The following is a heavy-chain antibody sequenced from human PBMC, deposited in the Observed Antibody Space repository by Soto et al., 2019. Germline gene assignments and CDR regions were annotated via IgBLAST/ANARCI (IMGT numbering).Heavy chain of an antibody. D-gene: IGHD2-15*01. CDR3: ARSEEDSDYYYYGMDV. Sequence: SQTLSLTCVGSGDTISSNSVAWNWVRQSPSRGLEWLGRTYYRSRWYSDYAVSVRSRIDINADTSKNQVSLQLNSVTPEDTAVNYCARSEEDSDYYYYGMDVWGQGTTVTV. CDR1: GDTISSNSVA. V-gene: IGHV6-1*01. CDR2: TYYRSRWYS. J-gene: IGHJ6*02.